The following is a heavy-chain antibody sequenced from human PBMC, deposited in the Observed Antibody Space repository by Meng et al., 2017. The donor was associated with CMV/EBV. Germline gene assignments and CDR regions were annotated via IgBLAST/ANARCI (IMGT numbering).Heavy chain of an antibody. Sequence: GESLKISCAASGFTFSGSAMHWVRQASGKGLEWVGRIGSKANSYATAYAASVKGRFTISRDDSKNTAYLQMNSLKTEDTAVYYCTSRYFSSSWYWFDPWGQGTLVTVSS. CDR2: IGSKANSYAT. V-gene: IGHV3-73*01. D-gene: IGHD6-13*01. CDR3: TSRYFSSSWYWFDP. CDR1: GFTFSGSA. J-gene: IGHJ5*02.